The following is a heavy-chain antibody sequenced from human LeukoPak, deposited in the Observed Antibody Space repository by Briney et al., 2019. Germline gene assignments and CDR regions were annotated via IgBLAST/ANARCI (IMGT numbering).Heavy chain of an antibody. D-gene: IGHD2-15*01. CDR2: ISSSSSYI. CDR1: GFTFSSYS. V-gene: IGHV3-21*01. CDR3: ARDRGVVAVTPYYYYGMDV. J-gene: IGHJ6*02. Sequence: AGGSLRLSCAASGFTFSSYSMNWVRQAPGKGLEWVSSISSSSSYIYYADSVEGRFTISRDNAKNSLYLQMNSLRAEDTAVYYCARDRGVVAVTPYYYYGMDVWGQGTTVTVSS.